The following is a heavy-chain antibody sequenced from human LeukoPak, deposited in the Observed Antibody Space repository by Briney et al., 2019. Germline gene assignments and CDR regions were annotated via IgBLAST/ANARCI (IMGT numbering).Heavy chain of an antibody. CDR2: IYTSGST. J-gene: IGHJ3*02. Sequence: SSQTLSLTCTVSGGSISSGSYYWSWIRQPAGKGLEWIGRIYTSGSTNYNPSLKSRVTISVDTSKNQFSLKLSSVTAADTAVYYCARFSGFWSGSSAFDIWGQGTMVTVSS. V-gene: IGHV4-61*02. CDR3: ARFSGFWSGSSAFDI. CDR1: GGSISSGSYY. D-gene: IGHD3-3*01.